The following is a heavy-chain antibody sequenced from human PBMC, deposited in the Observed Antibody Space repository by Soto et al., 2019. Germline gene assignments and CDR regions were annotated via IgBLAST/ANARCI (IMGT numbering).Heavy chain of an antibody. J-gene: IGHJ5*02. CDR3: AHRRYGSSSFPDWFDP. D-gene: IGHD3-10*01. CDR1: GFSLSTSGVR. CDR2: ISWDDDN. Sequence: QITLKESGPTLVKPTQTLTLTCTFSGFSLSTSGVRVGWIRQAPGKALEWLAIISWDDDNRYSPSLNTKLTITKDTANNRVVLTMTTMDRVDTATYYCAHRRYGSSSFPDWFDPWGQGTLVTVSS. V-gene: IGHV2-5*02.